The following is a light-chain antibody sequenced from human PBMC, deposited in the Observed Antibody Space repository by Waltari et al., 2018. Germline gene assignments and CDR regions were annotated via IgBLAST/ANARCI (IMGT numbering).Light chain of an antibody. CDR2: DDS. J-gene: IGLJ2*01. V-gene: IGLV3-21*02. CDR3: QVWDPNSDRQV. Sequence: SYVVTQPPSVSVAPGPTATITCEGNNLRSKNVNWYQQEQGQAPVVVVYDDSDRPSGIPERFSGSNSGNTATLTISRVEAGDEADYYCQVWDPNSDRQVFGGGTKLTVL. CDR1: NLRSKN.